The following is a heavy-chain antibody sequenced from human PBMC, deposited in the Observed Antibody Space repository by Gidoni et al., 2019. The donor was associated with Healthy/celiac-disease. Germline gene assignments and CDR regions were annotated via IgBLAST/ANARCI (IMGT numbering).Heavy chain of an antibody. CDR3: ARRLTGYRTGLGIGRAFDI. D-gene: IGHD7-27*01. CDR1: GGSFSGYY. J-gene: IGHJ3*02. Sequence: QVQLQQWGAGLLKPSETLSLTCAVYGGSFSGYYWSWIRQPPGKGLEWIGEINHSGSTNYNPSLKSRVTISVDTSKNQFSLKLSSVTAADTAVYYCARRLTGYRTGLGIGRAFDIWGQGTMVTVSS. V-gene: IGHV4-34*01. CDR2: INHSGST.